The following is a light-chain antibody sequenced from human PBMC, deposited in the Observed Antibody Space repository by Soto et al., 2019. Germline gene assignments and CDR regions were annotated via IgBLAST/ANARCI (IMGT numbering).Light chain of an antibody. J-gene: IGLJ1*01. Sequence: ALTQPASVSGSPGQSITISCTGTSSDVGAYTSVSWYRQHPGKAPKLMIYEVSNRPSGVSNRFSGSKSANTASLTISGLQADDEAHYYCTSYTGDNRSDVFGTGTKVTVL. V-gene: IGLV2-14*01. CDR1: SSDVGAYTS. CDR2: EVS. CDR3: TSYTGDNRSDV.